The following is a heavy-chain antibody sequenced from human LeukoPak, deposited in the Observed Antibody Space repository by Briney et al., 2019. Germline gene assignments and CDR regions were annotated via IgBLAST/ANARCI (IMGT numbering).Heavy chain of an antibody. V-gene: IGHV4-59*01. J-gene: IGHJ4*02. CDR3: ASYSYGPYDFDY. Sequence: SSETLSLTCTVSGGSISRYYWSWLRQPPGKGLEWIGYIYYSGSTNHNPSLKSRVTISVDTSKTQFSLKLSSVTAADTAVYYCASYSYGPYDFDYWGQGTLVTVSS. CDR1: GGSISRYY. D-gene: IGHD5-18*01. CDR2: IYYSGST.